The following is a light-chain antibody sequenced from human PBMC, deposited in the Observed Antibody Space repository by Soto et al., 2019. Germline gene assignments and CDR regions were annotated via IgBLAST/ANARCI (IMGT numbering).Light chain of an antibody. CDR2: GAP. J-gene: IGKJ1*01. CDR1: QSASSSY. CDR3: QQFGGSRRT. Sequence: EIVLTQSPGTLSLSPGERATLSCRASQSASSSYLAWYQQKPGQPPRHLIYGAPIMANVITDRFSGSGSGTDFTLTISRLEPEDAPVYYCQQFGGSRRTFGQETMVDIK. V-gene: IGKV3-20*01.